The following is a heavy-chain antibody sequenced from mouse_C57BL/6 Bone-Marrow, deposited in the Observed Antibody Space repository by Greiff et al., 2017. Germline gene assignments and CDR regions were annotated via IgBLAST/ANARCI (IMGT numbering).Heavy chain of an antibody. V-gene: IGHV1-81*01. J-gene: IGHJ3*01. CDR1: GYTFTSYG. D-gene: IGHD1-1*01. CDR3: ARRKNRLLRSFAY. CDR2: IYPRSGNT. Sequence: VQLQQSGAELARPGASVKLSCKASGYTFTSYGISWVKQRTGQGLEWIGEIYPRSGNTYYNEKFKGKATLTSDKSSSTAYMELRSLTSEDSAVYFCARRKNRLLRSFAYWGQGTLVTVSA.